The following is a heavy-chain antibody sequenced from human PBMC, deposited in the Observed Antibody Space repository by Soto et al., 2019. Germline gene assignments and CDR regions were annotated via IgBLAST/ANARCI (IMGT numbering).Heavy chain of an antibody. CDR2: ISYSGST. V-gene: IGHV4-59*08. CDR3: ARRARGSSWFYYYYYMDV. CDR1: GGSISSYY. Sequence: SETLSLTCTVSGGSISSYYWSWIRQSPGKGLEWIGYISYSGSTDYNASLKSRVTMSVDTSKNEFSLTFSSVTAADTAVYYCARRARGSSWFYYYYYMDVWGKGTTVTVSS. J-gene: IGHJ6*03. D-gene: IGHD6-19*01.